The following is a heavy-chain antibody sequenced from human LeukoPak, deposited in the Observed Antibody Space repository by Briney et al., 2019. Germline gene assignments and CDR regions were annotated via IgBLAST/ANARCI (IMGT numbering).Heavy chain of an antibody. V-gene: IGHV1-69*06. CDR3: ASFSGGSGSSSLYYFDY. Sequence: GASVKVSCKASGGTFSDYAITWVRQAPGQGLEWMGRIIPIFGTANYAQKFQGRVTITADKSTSTAYMELSSLRSEGTAVYYCASFSGGSGSSSLYYFDYWGQGTLVTVSS. J-gene: IGHJ4*02. CDR1: GGTFSDYA. D-gene: IGHD3-10*01. CDR2: IIPIFGTA.